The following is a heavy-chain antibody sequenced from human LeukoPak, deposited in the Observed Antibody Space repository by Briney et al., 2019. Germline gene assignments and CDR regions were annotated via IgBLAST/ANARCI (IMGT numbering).Heavy chain of an antibody. CDR1: GDIITELA. CDR3: VAARIDWGRNWFDP. J-gene: IGHJ5*02. V-gene: IGHV1-24*01. D-gene: IGHD3-9*01. Sequence: GASEKVSCRVSGDIITELAIHWVRQAPGKGLEWMGGFDPEDGETTYAQKFQGRVSMTEDTSTDTAYMEVSSLESDDTAVYYCVAARIDWGRNWFDPWGQGTLLIVSS. CDR2: FDPEDGET.